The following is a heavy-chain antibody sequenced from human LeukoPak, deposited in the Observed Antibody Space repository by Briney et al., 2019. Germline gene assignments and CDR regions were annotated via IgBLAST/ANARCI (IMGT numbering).Heavy chain of an antibody. J-gene: IGHJ6*03. CDR2: IIPIFGTA. CDR1: GGTFSSYA. V-gene: IGHV1-69*05. D-gene: IGHD5-24*01. CDR3: ARDSARRDGYNYQRDYYYYYMDV. Sequence: ASVKVSCKASGGTFSSYAISWVRQAPGQGPEWMGGIIPIFGTANYAQKFQGRVTITTDESTSTAYMELSSLRSEGTAVYYCARDSARRDGYNYQRDYYYYYMDVWGKGTTVTVSS.